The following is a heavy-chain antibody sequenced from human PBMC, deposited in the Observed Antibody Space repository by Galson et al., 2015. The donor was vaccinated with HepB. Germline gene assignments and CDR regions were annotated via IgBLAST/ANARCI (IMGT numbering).Heavy chain of an antibody. D-gene: IGHD6-13*01. CDR2: ISTSSSYI. J-gene: IGHJ1*01. Sequence: SLRLSCAASGFTFSSYSMNWARQAPGKGLEWVSSISTSSSYIYYADSVKGRFTISRDNAKNSLYLQMNSLRAEDTAVYYCARDRPPGIAAAGSFQHWGQGTLVTVSS. CDR3: ARDRPPGIAAAGSFQH. V-gene: IGHV3-21*01. CDR1: GFTFSSYS.